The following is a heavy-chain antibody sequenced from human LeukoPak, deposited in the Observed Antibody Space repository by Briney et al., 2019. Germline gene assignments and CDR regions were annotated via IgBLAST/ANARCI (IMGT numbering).Heavy chain of an antibody. CDR3: ARGTIAASGKGWFDP. D-gene: IGHD6-13*01. CDR1: GFTFSSYW. V-gene: IGHV3-74*01. CDR2: INSDGTST. Sequence: GGSLRLSGAASGFTFSSYWMHWVRQAPGKGLAWVSRINSDGTSTNYADSVKGRFTISRDNAKNTLFLQMNSLRAEDTAVYFCARGTIAASGKGWFDPWGQGTLVSVSS. J-gene: IGHJ5*02.